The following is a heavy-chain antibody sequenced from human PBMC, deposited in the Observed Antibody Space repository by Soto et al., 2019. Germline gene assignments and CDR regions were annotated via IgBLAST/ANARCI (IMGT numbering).Heavy chain of an antibody. Sequence: QVQLVQSGAEVKKPGSSVKVSCKASGGTFSSYAISWVRQAPGQGLEWMGGIIPIFGTANYAQKFQGRVTITADESTSTAYMELSSLRSEDSAVYYCARRLLNEYCGGYPTPCAFDIWGQGTMVTVSS. CDR3: ARRLLNEYCGGYPTPCAFDI. D-gene: IGHD2-21*01. CDR2: IIPIFGTA. V-gene: IGHV1-69*01. CDR1: GGTFSSYA. J-gene: IGHJ3*02.